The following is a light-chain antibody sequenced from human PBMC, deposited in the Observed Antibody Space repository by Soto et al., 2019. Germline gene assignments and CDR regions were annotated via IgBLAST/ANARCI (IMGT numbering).Light chain of an antibody. CDR1: QNIIKS. Sequence: DIQMTQSPSSLSASVGDKITITCRASQNIIKSLNWYQQKPGKAPNLLINTASSLQSEVPSRFSGGGSGTDFTLTISSLQTEDFATYFGQQNFIKPWTFGQGTKVDI. J-gene: IGKJ1*01. CDR2: TAS. CDR3: QQNFIKPWT. V-gene: IGKV1-39*01.